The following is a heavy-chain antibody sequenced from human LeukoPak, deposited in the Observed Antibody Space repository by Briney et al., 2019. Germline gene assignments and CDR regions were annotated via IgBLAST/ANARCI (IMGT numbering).Heavy chain of an antibody. CDR3: ARVALPYCGGDCYSDGWFDP. V-gene: IGHV1-8*01. Sequence: ASVTVSCKASGYTFTSYDINWVRQATGQGLEWMGWMNPNSGTTGYAQKFQGRVTMTRNTSISTAYMELSSLKSEDTAVYYCARVALPYCGGDCYSDGWFDPWGQGTLVIVSS. CDR1: GYTFTSYD. CDR2: MNPNSGTT. J-gene: IGHJ5*02. D-gene: IGHD2-21*02.